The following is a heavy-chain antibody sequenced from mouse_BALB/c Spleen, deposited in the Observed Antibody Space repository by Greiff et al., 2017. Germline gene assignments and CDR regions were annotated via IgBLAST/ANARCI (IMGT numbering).Heavy chain of an antibody. V-gene: IGHV3-2*02. CDR2: ISYSGST. D-gene: IGHD2-1*01. CDR3: ASEGGNYSAMDY. Sequence: EVKLMESGPGLVKPSQSLSLTCTVTGYSITSDYAWNWIRQFPGNKLEWMGYISYSGSTSYNPSLKSRISITRDTSKNQFFLQLNSVTTEDTATYYCASEGGNYSAMDYWGQGTSVTVSS. J-gene: IGHJ4*01. CDR1: GYSITSDYA.